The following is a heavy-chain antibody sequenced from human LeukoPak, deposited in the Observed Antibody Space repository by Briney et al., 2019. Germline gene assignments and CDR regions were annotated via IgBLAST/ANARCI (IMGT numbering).Heavy chain of an antibody. Sequence: GGSLRLSCAASGFTFSAYAMHWVRQAPGKGLEWVAIISYDGNDYNYADSVKGRFTISRDNSKNTLYLQMNTLRPEDTAIYYCAHPRGPLWSGCKYERYYFNAMDVWGQGTTVTVSS. CDR2: ISYDGNDY. D-gene: IGHD3-3*01. V-gene: IGHV3-30*04. CDR3: AHPRGPLWSGCKYERYYFNAMDV. J-gene: IGHJ6*02. CDR1: GFTFSAYA.